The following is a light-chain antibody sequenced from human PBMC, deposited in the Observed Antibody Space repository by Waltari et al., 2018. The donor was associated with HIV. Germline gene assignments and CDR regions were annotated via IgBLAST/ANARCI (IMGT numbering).Light chain of an antibody. J-gene: IGKJ2*01. Sequence: EFVLTQSPVPLLSSHEEREPSSCRASQSVSSIYLAWYQQRPGQAPRLLIYGASRRAAGIPDRFTGSGSGTDFTLTISRLEPEDFAVYYCQHFDTSLPKYTFGQGTKLEIK. CDR1: QSVSSIY. CDR3: QHFDTSLPKYT. CDR2: GAS. V-gene: IGKV3-20*01.